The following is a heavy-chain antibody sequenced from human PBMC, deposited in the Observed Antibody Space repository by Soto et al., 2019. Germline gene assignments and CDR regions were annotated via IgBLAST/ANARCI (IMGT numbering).Heavy chain of an antibody. CDR1: GFTFSNAW. D-gene: IGHD3-3*01. J-gene: IGHJ6*02. CDR2: IKSKTDGGTT. V-gene: IGHV3-15*07. Sequence: EVQLVESGGGLVKPGGSLRLSCAASGFTFSNAWMNWVRQAPGKGLEWVGRIKSKTDGGTTDYAAHVKGRFTISRDDSKNTLYLQMNSLKTEDTAVYYCTTVTFGVVIHYGMDVWGQGTTVTVSS. CDR3: TTVTFGVVIHYGMDV.